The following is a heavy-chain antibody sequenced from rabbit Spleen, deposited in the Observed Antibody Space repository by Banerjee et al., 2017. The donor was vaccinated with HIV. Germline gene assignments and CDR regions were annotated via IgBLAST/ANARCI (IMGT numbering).Heavy chain of an antibody. J-gene: IGHJ4*01. V-gene: IGHV1S45*01. CDR3: ARDGDDAGYDFFL. CDR1: GFDISGDYY. CDR2: IYAGSSGTT. D-gene: IGHD3-1*01. Sequence: QEQLVESGGGLVQPGGSLKLSCTVSGFDISGDYYMCWVRQAPGKGLEWIACIYAGSSGTTYYASWARGRFTGSKTSSTTVTLQMTSLTAADTATYFCARDGDDAGYDFFLWGPGTLVTVS.